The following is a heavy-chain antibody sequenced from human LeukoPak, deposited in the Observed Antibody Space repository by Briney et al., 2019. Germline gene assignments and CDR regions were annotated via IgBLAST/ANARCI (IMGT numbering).Heavy chain of an antibody. CDR1: GYRFTNYW. J-gene: IGHJ5*02. CDR2: IHPDDSDT. D-gene: IGHD2-15*01. CDR3: ARRFCSGGSCQDWFDP. V-gene: IGHV5-51*01. Sequence: GESLKISCKGSGYRFTNYWIGWVRQMPGKGLEWMGIIHPDDSDTRYSPSFQGHVTISADKSISTAYLQWSSLKASDTAMYYCARRFCSGGSCQDWFDPWGQGTLVTVSS.